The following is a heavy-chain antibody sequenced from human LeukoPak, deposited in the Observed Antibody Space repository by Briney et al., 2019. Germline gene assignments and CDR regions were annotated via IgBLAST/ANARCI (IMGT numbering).Heavy chain of an antibody. Sequence: PGGSLRLSCAASGFTFNTYGMHWVRQAPGKGLEWVAVIYSDGSNKYYADSVKGRFTVSRDNSKNTLYLQMDSLRAEDTAVYYCARDLAATGDYWGQGTLVTVSS. CDR2: IYSDGSNK. CDR1: GFTFNTYG. J-gene: IGHJ4*02. V-gene: IGHV3-33*01. D-gene: IGHD6-13*01. CDR3: ARDLAATGDY.